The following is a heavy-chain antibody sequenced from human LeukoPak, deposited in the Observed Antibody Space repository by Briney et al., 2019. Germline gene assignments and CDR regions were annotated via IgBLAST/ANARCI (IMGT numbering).Heavy chain of an antibody. Sequence: PSETLSLTCTVSGGSISSYYWSWIRQPPGKGLEWIGYIYYSGSTNYNPSLKSRVTISVDTSKNQFSLKLSSVTTADTAVYYCARGGYDILTGYGSFDPWGQGTLVTVSS. J-gene: IGHJ5*02. CDR1: GGSISSYY. V-gene: IGHV4-59*01. D-gene: IGHD3-9*01. CDR2: IYYSGST. CDR3: ARGGYDILTGYGSFDP.